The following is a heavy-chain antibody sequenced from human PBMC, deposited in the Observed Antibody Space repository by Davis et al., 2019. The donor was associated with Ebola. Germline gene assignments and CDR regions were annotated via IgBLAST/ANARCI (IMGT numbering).Heavy chain of an antibody. J-gene: IGHJ4*02. D-gene: IGHD2-21*01. CDR1: GGTFSSYT. CDR3: ARGGVAYSDLDY. Sequence: AASVKVSCKASGGTFSSYTISWVRQAPGQGLEWMGRIIPILGIANYAQKFQGRVTITADESTRTAYMELNGLRSEDTAVYFCARGGVAYSDLDYWGQGTLVAVSS. CDR2: IIPILGIA. V-gene: IGHV1-69*02.